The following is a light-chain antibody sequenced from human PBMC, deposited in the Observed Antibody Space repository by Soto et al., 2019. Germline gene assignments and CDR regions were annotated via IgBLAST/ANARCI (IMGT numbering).Light chain of an antibody. J-gene: IGKJ1*01. Sequence: EIVMTQSPATLSVSPGERVTLFCRASQSVRTNLAWHQQKPGQAPRLLIYGASARATGIPARFSGSGSGTEFTLTISSLQSEDFALYSCQQFNYWPPTFGQGTKVDIK. CDR3: QQFNYWPPT. V-gene: IGKV3-15*01. CDR2: GAS. CDR1: QSVRTN.